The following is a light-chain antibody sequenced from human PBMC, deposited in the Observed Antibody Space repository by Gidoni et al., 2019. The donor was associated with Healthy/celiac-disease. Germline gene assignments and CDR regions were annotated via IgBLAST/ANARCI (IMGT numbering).Light chain of an antibody. J-gene: IGKJ2*02. Sequence: DIVMTQSPLSLPVTPGEPASISCRSSQSLLHSNGYNYLDWYLQKPGQSPQLLIYLGSNRASGVPDRFSGSGSGTDFTLKISRVEAEDVGVYYCMQALQGTFXXXTKLEIK. CDR2: LGS. CDR1: QSLLHSNGYNY. V-gene: IGKV2-28*01. CDR3: MQALQGT.